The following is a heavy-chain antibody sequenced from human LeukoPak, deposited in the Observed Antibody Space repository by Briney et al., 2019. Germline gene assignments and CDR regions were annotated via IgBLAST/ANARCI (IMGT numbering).Heavy chain of an antibody. V-gene: IGHV1-2*02. CDR3: ARVMGIAVAGKKPFDY. CDR2: INPNSGGT. CDR1: GYTFTGYY. J-gene: IGHJ4*02. D-gene: IGHD6-19*01. Sequence: ASVKVSCKASGYTFTGYYMHWVRQAPGQGLEWIGWINPNSGGTNYARKFQGRVTMTRDTSTSTAYMELSRLRSDDTAVYYCARVMGIAVAGKKPFDYWGQGTLVTVSS.